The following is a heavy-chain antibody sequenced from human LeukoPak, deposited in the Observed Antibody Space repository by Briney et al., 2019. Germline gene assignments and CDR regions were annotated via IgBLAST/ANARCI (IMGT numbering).Heavy chain of an antibody. CDR1: GGSISSGSYY. CDR3: ARGGGGFGELLYYYYYMDV. J-gene: IGHJ6*03. Sequence: PSQTLSLTCTVSGGSISSGSYYWSWIRQPAGKGLEWIGRIYTSGSTNYNPSLKSRVTISVDTSKNQFSLKLSSVTAADTAVYYCARGGGGFGELLYYYYYMDVWGKGTTVTISS. D-gene: IGHD3-10*01. CDR2: IYTSGST. V-gene: IGHV4-61*02.